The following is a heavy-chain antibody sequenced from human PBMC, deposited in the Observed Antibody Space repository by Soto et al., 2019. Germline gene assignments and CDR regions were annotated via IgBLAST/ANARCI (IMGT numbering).Heavy chain of an antibody. D-gene: IGHD5-18*01. CDR3: ATVGDSYGFDY. CDR1: GGSIRSGGYY. V-gene: IGHV4-31*03. Sequence: SETLSLTCTVSGGSIRSGGYYWSWIRQHPGKGLEWIGYIYYSGSTYYNPSLKSRVTISVDTSKNQFSLKLSSVTAADTAVYYCATVGDSYGFDYWGQGTLVTVSS. J-gene: IGHJ4*02. CDR2: IYYSGST.